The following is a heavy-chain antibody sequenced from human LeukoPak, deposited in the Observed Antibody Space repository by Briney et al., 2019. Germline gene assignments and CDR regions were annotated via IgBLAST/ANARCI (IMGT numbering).Heavy chain of an antibody. CDR3: ARDWNDDWFDP. D-gene: IGHD1-1*01. Sequence: SETLSLTCTVSGGSISSSSYYWGWIRQPPGKGLEWIGSIYYSGSTYYNPSLKSRVTISVDTSKNQFSLKLSSVTAADTAVYYCARDWNDDWFDPWGQGTLVTVSS. CDR1: GGSISSSSYY. J-gene: IGHJ5*02. CDR2: IYYSGST. V-gene: IGHV4-39*07.